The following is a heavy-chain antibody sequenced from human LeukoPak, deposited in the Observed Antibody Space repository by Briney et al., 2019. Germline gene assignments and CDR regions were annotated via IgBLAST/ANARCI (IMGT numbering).Heavy chain of an antibody. Sequence: GGSLRLSCAASGFTFRTYGMHWVRQAPGKGLEWVAFIRDDGSNKYYADSVKGRFTISRDNSKNTLYLQMNSLRAEDTAVYYCAKDPLTGDLGPCYWGQGTLVTVSS. D-gene: IGHD7-27*01. V-gene: IGHV3-30*02. J-gene: IGHJ4*02. CDR1: GFTFRTYG. CDR3: AKDPLTGDLGPCY. CDR2: IRDDGSNK.